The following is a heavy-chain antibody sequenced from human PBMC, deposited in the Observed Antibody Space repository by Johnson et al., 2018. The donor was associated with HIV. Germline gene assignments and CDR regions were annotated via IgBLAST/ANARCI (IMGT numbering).Heavy chain of an antibody. Sequence: VQLVESGGGLVQPGGSLRLSCAASGFIFSSYDMHWVRQTTGKGLEWISGIGSSGDTFYPGSVKGRFTISRANAKNSLYLQMNSLRAGDTGVYYCARAGDYDVLTGSLLRGTFGVWGQGTMVTVSS. V-gene: IGHV3-13*01. J-gene: IGHJ3*01. CDR2: IGSSGDT. D-gene: IGHD3-9*01. CDR1: GFIFSSYD. CDR3: ARAGDYDVLTGSLLRGTFGV.